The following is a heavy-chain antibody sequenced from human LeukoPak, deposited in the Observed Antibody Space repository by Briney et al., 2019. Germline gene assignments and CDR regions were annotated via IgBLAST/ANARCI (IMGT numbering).Heavy chain of an antibody. D-gene: IGHD6-19*01. CDR3: ARDSSGWYSYAFDI. V-gene: IGHV6-1*01. CDR2: TYYRSKRNN. Sequence: SQTLSLTCAISGDRLSINSAAWNWIRQSPSRGLEWLGRTYYRSKRNNDYAVSVKSRITINPDTSKNQFSLQLNSVTPEDTAVYYRARDSSGWYSYAFDIWGQGTMVTVSS. J-gene: IGHJ3*02. CDR1: GDRLSINSAA.